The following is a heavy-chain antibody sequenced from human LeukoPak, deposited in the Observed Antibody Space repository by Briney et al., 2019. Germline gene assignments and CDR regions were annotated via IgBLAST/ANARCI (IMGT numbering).Heavy chain of an antibody. CDR1: GGSFSGYY. CDR2: INHSGST. V-gene: IGHV4-34*01. J-gene: IGHJ4*02. D-gene: IGHD6-19*01. CDR3: ARRKQWLVRGHFDY. Sequence: SETLSLTCAVYGGSFSGYYWSWIRQPPGKGLEWIGEINHSGSTNYNPSLKSRVTISVDTSKNQFSLKLSSVTAADTAVYYCARRKQWLVRGHFDYWGQGTLVTVSS.